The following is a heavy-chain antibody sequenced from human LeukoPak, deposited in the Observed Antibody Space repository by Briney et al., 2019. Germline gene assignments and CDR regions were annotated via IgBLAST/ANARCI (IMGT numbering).Heavy chain of an antibody. CDR1: GFTFSDYY. D-gene: IGHD6-13*01. V-gene: IGHV3-11*01. CDR2: ISSSGSTI. CDR3: ARDGIAARYDY. J-gene: IGHJ4*02. Sequence: GGALRISCAAAGFTFSDYYMSWIRQAPGKGVGWVSYISSSGSTIYYADSVKGRFTISRDNAKNSLYLQMNSLRAEDTAVYYCARDGIAARYDYWGQGTLVTVSS.